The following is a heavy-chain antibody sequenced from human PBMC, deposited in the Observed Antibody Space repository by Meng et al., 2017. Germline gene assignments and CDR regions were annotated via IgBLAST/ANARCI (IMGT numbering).Heavy chain of an antibody. J-gene: IGHJ4*02. CDR2: TYYRSKWHN. V-gene: IGHV6-1*01. Sequence: SQTLSLTCAISGDRVSSNSAAWNWIRQSPSRGLEWLGRTYYRSKWHNDYAVSVKSRITINPDTSKNQFSLQLNSVTPEDTAVYYCARAFHITMVRGVIRDWGQGTLVTVSS. CDR1: GDRVSSNSAA. CDR3: ARAFHITMVRGVIRD. D-gene: IGHD3-10*01.